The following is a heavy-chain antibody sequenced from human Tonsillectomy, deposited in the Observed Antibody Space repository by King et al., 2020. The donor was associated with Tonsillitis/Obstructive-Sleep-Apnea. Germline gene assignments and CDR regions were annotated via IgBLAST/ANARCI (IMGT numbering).Heavy chain of an antibody. V-gene: IGHV3-74*01. CDR1: GFTFSNYW. CDR3: AREESGYDNY. Sequence: VQLVESGGGLVQPGGSLRLSCAASGFTFSNYWMHWVRQVPGKGLVWVSRINSDGRSTSYADSVKGRFTIFRDNAKNTLYLQMNSLRAEDTAVYYCAREESGYDNYWGQGTLVTVSS. D-gene: IGHD5-12*01. J-gene: IGHJ4*02. CDR2: INSDGRST.